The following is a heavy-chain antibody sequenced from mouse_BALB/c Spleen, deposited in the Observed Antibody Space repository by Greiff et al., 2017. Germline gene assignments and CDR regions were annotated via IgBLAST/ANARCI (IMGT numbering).Heavy chain of an antibody. J-gene: IGHJ4*01. CDR3: ARQGYGNYAMDY. CDR1: GFTFSSYT. V-gene: IGHV5-12-2*01. CDR2: ISNGGGST. D-gene: IGHD2-1*01. Sequence: EVQLVESGGGLVQPGGSLKLSCAASGFTFSSYTMSWVRQTPEKRLEWVAYISNGGGSTYYPDTVKGRFTISRDNAKNTLYLQMSSLKSEDTAMYYCARQGYGNYAMDYWGQGTSVTVSS.